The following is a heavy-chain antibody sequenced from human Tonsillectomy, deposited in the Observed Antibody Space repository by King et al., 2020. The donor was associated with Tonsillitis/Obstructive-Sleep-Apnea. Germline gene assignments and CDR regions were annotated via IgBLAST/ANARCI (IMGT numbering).Heavy chain of an antibody. V-gene: IGHV3-9*01. CDR3: AKDLIIAVSGTPGDAFDI. Sequence: VQLVESGGGLVQPGRSLRLSCVASGFTFDDYAMYWVRQAPGKGLEWVSGSSWNSGSIAYADSVKGRFTISRDNAKNSLYLQMKSLRAEDTALYYCAKDLIIAVSGTPGDAFDIWGQGTMVTVSS. CDR2: SSWNSGSI. D-gene: IGHD6-19*01. J-gene: IGHJ3*02. CDR1: GFTFDDYA.